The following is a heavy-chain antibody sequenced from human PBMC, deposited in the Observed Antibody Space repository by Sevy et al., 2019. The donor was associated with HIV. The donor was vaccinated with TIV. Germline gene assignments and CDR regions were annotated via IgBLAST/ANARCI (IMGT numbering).Heavy chain of an antibody. Sequence: GGSLRLSCAVSRFIFNDYGMHWVRQAPGKGLEWVAFIQYDGNDKYYADSMRGRFTISRDNSKNMLFLQMNSLRSEDTAMYYCAKNTAAAGAGGFDYWGQGTLVTVSS. CDR2: IQYDGNDK. J-gene: IGHJ4*02. CDR1: RFIFNDYG. V-gene: IGHV3-30*02. CDR3: AKNTAAAGAGGFDY. D-gene: IGHD6-13*01.